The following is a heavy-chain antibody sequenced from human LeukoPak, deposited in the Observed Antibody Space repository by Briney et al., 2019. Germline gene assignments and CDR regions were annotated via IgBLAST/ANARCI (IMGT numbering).Heavy chain of an antibody. D-gene: IGHD3-22*01. CDR1: GFTFSSYW. CDR2: IKTDGSEK. J-gene: IGHJ1*01. V-gene: IGHV3-7*01. CDR3: ATYSSLNAREFQY. Sequence: GGSLRLSCAASGFTFSSYWMSWVRQAPGKGLEWVANIKTDGSEKYYVDSVKGRFTISRDNAKNSLYLQMNSLRAEDTAVYYCATYSSLNAREFQYWGQGTLVTVSS.